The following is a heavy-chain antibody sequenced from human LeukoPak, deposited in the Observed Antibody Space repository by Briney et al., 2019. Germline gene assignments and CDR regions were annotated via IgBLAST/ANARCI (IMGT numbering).Heavy chain of an antibody. D-gene: IGHD6-19*01. CDR1: GGSVSSDSYY. CDR3: ARVTGSSGWYYFDY. CDR2: IYYSGST. Sequence: SETLSLTCTVSGGSVSSDSYYWSWIRQPPGKGLEWIGYIYYSGSTNYNPSLKSRVTISVDTSKNQFSLKLSSVTAADTTVYYCARVTGSSGWYYFDYWGQGTLVTVSS. J-gene: IGHJ4*02. V-gene: IGHV4-61*01.